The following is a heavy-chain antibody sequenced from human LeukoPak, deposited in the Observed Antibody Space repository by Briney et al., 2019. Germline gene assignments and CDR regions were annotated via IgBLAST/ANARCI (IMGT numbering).Heavy chain of an antibody. V-gene: IGHV4-30-2*01. J-gene: IGHJ4*02. Sequence: SQTLSLTCAVSGGSISSGGYSWSWIRQPPGKGLEWIGYIYHSGSTYYNPSLKSRVTISVDRSKNQFSLKLSSVTAADTAVYYCARGGYYDSSGYYYPFDYWGQGTLVTVSA. D-gene: IGHD3-22*01. CDR3: ARGGYYDSSGYYYPFDY. CDR2: IYHSGST. CDR1: GGSISSGGYS.